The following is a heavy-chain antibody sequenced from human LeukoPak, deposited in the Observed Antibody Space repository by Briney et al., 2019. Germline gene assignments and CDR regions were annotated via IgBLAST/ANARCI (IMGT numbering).Heavy chain of an antibody. Sequence: GGSLRLSCEASGLTFSSYAMSWVRQAPGKGLEWVAFIRYDGSDKHYADSVKGRFTISRDNSKNTLYLQMNSLRAEDTAVYHCAKSIPTIAVAVSTRQWGQGTLVTVSS. J-gene: IGHJ4*02. CDR1: GLTFSSYA. CDR3: AKSIPTIAVAVSTRQ. D-gene: IGHD6-19*01. V-gene: IGHV3-30*02. CDR2: IRYDGSDK.